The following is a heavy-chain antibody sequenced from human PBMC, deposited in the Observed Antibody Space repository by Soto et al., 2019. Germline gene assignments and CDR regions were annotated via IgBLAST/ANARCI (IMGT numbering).Heavy chain of an antibody. CDR2: IYYSGNT. V-gene: IGHV4-61*01. CDR3: ARIPVDTYMIYWFDP. D-gene: IGHD5-18*01. J-gene: IGHJ5*01. CDR1: GDSVTSGNYY. Sequence: SETLSLTCTVSGDSVTSGNYYWSWIRQPPGKGLEWIGYIYYSGNTNYSPSLKSRVTMSLDRSNNQFSLNLSSVTAADTAVYYCARIPVDTYMIYWFDPWGQGILGTAPQ.